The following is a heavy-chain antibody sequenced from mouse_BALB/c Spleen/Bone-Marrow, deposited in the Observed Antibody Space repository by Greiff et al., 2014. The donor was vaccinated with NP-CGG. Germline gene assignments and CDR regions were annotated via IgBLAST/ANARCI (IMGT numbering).Heavy chain of an antibody. Sequence: EVKLMESGGGLVQPGGSLRLSCATSGFTFTDYYMSWVRQPPGKALEWLGFIRNKANGYTTEYSASVKGRFTISRDNSQSILYLQMNTLRAEDSATYYCARDKNYGSYWYFDVWGAGTTVIVSS. D-gene: IGHD2-1*01. CDR3: ARDKNYGSYWYFDV. V-gene: IGHV7-3*02. J-gene: IGHJ1*01. CDR2: IRNKANGYTT. CDR1: GFTFTDYY.